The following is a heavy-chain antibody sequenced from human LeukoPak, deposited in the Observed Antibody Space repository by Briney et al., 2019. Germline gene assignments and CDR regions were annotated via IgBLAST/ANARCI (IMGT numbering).Heavy chain of an antibody. CDR1: GYGFSTYW. Sequence: GESLKISCTGSGYGFSTYWIGWVRQMPGKGLEWMGIIYLGDSDTRYSPSFQGQVIISADKFINTAYLQWSNLKASDTAMYYCARHVSYSANDRGSYFDYWGQGTLVTVS. CDR3: ARHVSYSANDRGSYFDY. J-gene: IGHJ4*02. D-gene: IGHD5-12*01. CDR2: IYLGDSDT. V-gene: IGHV5-51*01.